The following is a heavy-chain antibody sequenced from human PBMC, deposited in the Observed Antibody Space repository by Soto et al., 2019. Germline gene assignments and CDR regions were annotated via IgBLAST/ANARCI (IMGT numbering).Heavy chain of an antibody. CDR2: ISGEGGDA. D-gene: IGHD3-10*01. CDR3: AKELLRLGESLERYFDY. V-gene: IGHV3-23*01. CDR1: GFSPQYYA. J-gene: IGHJ4*02. Sequence: GGSLRLSCEVSGFSPQYYAMNWVRQAPGKGLEWVAIISGEGGDAYYAESVKGRFTVSRDNSKNTLFLQLNSLRAEDTAVYYCAKELLRLGESLERYFDYWGQGTLVTASS.